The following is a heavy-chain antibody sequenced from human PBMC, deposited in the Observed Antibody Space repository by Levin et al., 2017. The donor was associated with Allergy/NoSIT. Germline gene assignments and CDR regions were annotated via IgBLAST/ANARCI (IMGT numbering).Heavy chain of an antibody. J-gene: IGHJ4*02. CDR2: IHYSGST. V-gene: IGHV4-59*01. D-gene: IGHD3-22*01. Sequence: SETLSLTCTVSGGSISSYYWSWIRQPPGKGLEWIGYIHYSGSTTYSPSLESRVTISVDTSKNQFSLKLSSVTAADTAVYYCASVPYVDSSGYYSRWVFDYWGQGTLVRVSS. CDR1: GGSISSYY. CDR3: ASVPYVDSSGYYSRWVFDY.